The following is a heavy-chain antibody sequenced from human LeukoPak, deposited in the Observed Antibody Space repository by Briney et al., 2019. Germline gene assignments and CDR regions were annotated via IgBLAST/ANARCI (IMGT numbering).Heavy chain of an antibody. V-gene: IGHV3-23*01. CDR2: ISGSGGST. D-gene: IGHD6-13*01. CDR3: AKAYSSSWYYPYYFDY. Sequence: PGGSLRLSCAASGFTFSSYAMSWVRQAPGKGLEWVSAISGSGGSTYYADSVKGRFTISRDNSKNTLYLQMNSLRAEDTAVYYCAKAYSSSWYYPYYFDYWGQGTLVTVSS. CDR1: GFTFSSYA. J-gene: IGHJ4*02.